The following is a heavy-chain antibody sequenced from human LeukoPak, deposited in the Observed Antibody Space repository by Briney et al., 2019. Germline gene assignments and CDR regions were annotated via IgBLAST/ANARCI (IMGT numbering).Heavy chain of an antibody. Sequence: SETLSLTCAVYGGSFSGFYWSWIRQPPGKGLEWIGEINHSGSTYYNPSLKSRVTISVDTSKNQFSLKLSSVTAADTAVYYCARGGGIAAVDYWGQGTLVTVSS. D-gene: IGHD6-25*01. CDR3: ARGGGIAAVDY. CDR2: INHSGST. J-gene: IGHJ4*02. CDR1: GGSFSGFY. V-gene: IGHV4-34*01.